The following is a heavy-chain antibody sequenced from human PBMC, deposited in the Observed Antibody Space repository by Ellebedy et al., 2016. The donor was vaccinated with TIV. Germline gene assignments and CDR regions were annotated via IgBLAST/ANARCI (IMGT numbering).Heavy chain of an antibody. Sequence: MPSETLSLTCTVSGGSISSGHYYRSWIRQPPGKGLEWIGYIYYSGSTYYNPSLKSRVTISGDMSKNQFSLKLSSVTAADTAVYYCARGDSSSSRVYYWGQGTLVTVSS. D-gene: IGHD6-6*01. CDR3: ARGDSSSSRVYY. J-gene: IGHJ4*02. CDR2: IYYSGST. CDR1: GGSISSGHYY. V-gene: IGHV4-30-4*01.